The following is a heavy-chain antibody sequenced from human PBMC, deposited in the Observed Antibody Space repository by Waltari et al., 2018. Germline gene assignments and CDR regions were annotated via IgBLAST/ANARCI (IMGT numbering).Heavy chain of an antibody. V-gene: IGHV3-30*02. J-gene: IGHJ4*02. Sequence: QVQLVESGGGVVQPGGSLRLSCAASGFTFSSYGMHWVRQAPGKGLEWVALLRDDGSNKYYADSVKGRFTISRDNSKNTLYLQMNSLRAEDTAVYYCAKEVAGYYFDYWGQGTLVTVSS. D-gene: IGHD6-13*01. CDR3: AKEVAGYYFDY. CDR1: GFTFSSYG. CDR2: LRDDGSNK.